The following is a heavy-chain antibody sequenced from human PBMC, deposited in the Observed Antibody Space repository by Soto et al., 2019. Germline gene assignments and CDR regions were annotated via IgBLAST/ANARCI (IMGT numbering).Heavy chain of an antibody. J-gene: IGHJ6*02. CDR2: IWYDGIIK. D-gene: IGHD2-15*01. Sequence: QVQLVESGGGVVQPGRSLRLSCAASGFTFSNNGMHWVRQAPGKGLEWVAVIWYDGIIKYYADSVKGRFIISRDNSKNTVYLQMNSLRAEDTAVYYCARDRVQMVDGLDVWGPGTTVTVSS. CDR1: GFTFSNNG. CDR3: ARDRVQMVDGLDV. V-gene: IGHV3-33*01.